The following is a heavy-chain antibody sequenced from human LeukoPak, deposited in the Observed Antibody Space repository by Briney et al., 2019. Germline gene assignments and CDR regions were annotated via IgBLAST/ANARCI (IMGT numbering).Heavy chain of an antibody. D-gene: IGHD1-1*01. CDR3: ATTLLGGAFDI. CDR1: GYTFINYW. Sequence: GESLRLSCKTSGYTFINYWIGWVRQMPGKGLEWMGIIYPGDSDTRYSPSFQGQVTISADKSISTAYLQWSSLKASDTAMYYCATTLLGGAFDIWGQGTMVTVSS. J-gene: IGHJ3*02. CDR2: IYPGDSDT. V-gene: IGHV5-51*01.